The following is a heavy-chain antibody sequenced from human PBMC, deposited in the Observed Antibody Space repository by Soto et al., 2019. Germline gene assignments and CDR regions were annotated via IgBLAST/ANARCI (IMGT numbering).Heavy chain of an antibody. Sequence: PGGSLRLSCAASGFTFSSYGMHWVRQAPGKGLEGVAVISYDGSNKYYADSVKGRFTISRDNSKNTLYLQMSSLRAEDTAVYYCVKDGSSGWPYFYDMDVWGQGTTVTVSS. J-gene: IGHJ6*02. CDR1: GFTFSSYG. CDR2: ISYDGSNK. D-gene: IGHD6-19*01. CDR3: VKDGSSGWPYFYDMDV. V-gene: IGHV3-30*18.